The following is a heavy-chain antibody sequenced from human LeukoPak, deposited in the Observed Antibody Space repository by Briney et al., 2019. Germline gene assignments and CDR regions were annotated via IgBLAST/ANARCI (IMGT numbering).Heavy chain of an antibody. CDR3: ARVRYSGYDPFDY. D-gene: IGHD5-12*01. V-gene: IGHV3-21*01. Sequence: GGSLRLSCAASGFTFSSYSMNWVRQAPGKGLEWVSSISSSSSYIYYADSVKGRFTISRDDAKNSLYLQMNSLRAEDTAVYYCARVRYSGYDPFDYWGQGTLVTVSS. CDR2: ISSSSSYI. J-gene: IGHJ4*02. CDR1: GFTFSSYS.